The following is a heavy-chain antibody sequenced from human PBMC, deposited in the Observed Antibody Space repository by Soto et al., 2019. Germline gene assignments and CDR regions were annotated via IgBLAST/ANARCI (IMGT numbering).Heavy chain of an antibody. V-gene: IGHV3-33*01. CDR3: ARDAVLAY. CDR2: IWYDGSEK. CDR1: GFSFSGYG. J-gene: IGHJ4*02. D-gene: IGHD3-10*01. Sequence: QVQLVQSGGGVVQPGRSLRLSCAASGFSFSGYGMQWVRQAPGKGLEWVAVIWYDGSEKYYADSVKGRFTISRDNSKNTLFLQMNSLRVEDTAVYYCARDAVLAYWGQGTLVTVSS.